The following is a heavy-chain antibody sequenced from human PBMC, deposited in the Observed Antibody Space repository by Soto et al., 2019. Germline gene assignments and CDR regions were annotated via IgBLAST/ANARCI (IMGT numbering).Heavy chain of an antibody. CDR3: AKQITMVRGVIISPYYYYGMDV. D-gene: IGHD3-10*01. CDR1: GFTFSSYA. J-gene: IGHJ6*02. V-gene: IGHV3-23*01. Sequence: SLRLSCAASGFTFSSYAMSWVRQAPGKGLEWVSAISGSGGSTYYADSVKGRFTISRDNSKNTLYLQMNSLRAEDTAVYYCAKQITMVRGVIISPYYYYGMDVWGQGTTVTVSS. CDR2: ISGSGGST.